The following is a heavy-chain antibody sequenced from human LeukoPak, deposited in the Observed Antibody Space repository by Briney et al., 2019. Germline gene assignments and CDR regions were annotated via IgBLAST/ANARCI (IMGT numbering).Heavy chain of an antibody. CDR1: GGTFSSYA. CDR2: IIPILGIA. CDR3: ARGGDSLSYYVDY. V-gene: IGHV1-69*04. Sequence: SVKVSCKASGGTFSSYAISWVRQAPGQGLEWMGRIIPILGIANYAQKFQGRVTITADKSTSTAYMELSSLRSEDTAVYYCARGGDSLSYYVDYWGQGTLVTVSS. D-gene: IGHD3-10*01. J-gene: IGHJ4*02.